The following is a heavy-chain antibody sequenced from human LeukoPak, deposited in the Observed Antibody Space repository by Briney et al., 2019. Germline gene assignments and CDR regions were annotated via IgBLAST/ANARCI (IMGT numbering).Heavy chain of an antibody. V-gene: IGHV3-23*01. Sequence: PGGSQRLSCAASGFNFGTYAMSWVRQAPGKGLEWVSSSGSGGGTYYADSVKGRFAISRDSSKNTVYLQMNSLRAEDTAVYFCAKLRWTDYMKYHFDYWGQGTVVTVSS. D-gene: IGHD4-23*01. CDR3: AKLRWTDYMKYHFDY. CDR1: GFNFGTYA. CDR2: SSGSGGGT. J-gene: IGHJ4*02.